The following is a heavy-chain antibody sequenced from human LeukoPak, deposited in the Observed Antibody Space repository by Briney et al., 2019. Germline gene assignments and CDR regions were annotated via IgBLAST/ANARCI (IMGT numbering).Heavy chain of an antibody. CDR1: GGSTGSDY. V-gene: IGHV4-59*08. D-gene: IGHD2-15*01. CDR2: VYYSGVT. J-gene: IGHJ4*02. Sequence: SETLSLTCSVSGGSTGSDYWSGIRQPPGKGLEWIAYVYYSGVTSYNPSLKSRVAISIDTSKNQFSLNLTSVTAADTAVYYCARLSLHCSGGSCYRGAFDSWGQGTLVTVSS. CDR3: ARLSLHCSGGSCYRGAFDS.